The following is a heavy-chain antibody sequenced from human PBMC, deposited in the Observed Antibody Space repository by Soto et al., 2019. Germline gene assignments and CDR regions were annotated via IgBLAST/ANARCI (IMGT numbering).Heavy chain of an antibody. CDR3: ARGAAMAAAGVTEWFDP. CDR1: GYTFTSYY. J-gene: IGHJ5*02. V-gene: IGHV1-46*01. D-gene: IGHD6-13*01. CDR2: INPSGGGT. Sequence: ASVKVSCKASGYTFTSYYMHWVRQAPGQGLEWMGVINPSGGGTSYAQEFQGRVTMTRDTSTSTVYMELSSLRSEDTAVYYCARGAAMAAAGVTEWFDPWGQGTLVTVSS.